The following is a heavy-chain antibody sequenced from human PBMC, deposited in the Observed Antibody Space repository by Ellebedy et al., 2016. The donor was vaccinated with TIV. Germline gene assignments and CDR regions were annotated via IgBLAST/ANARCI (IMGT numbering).Heavy chain of an antibody. CDR1: GFTFDHYA. CDR3: AKGRGYYDSSGYFGACDI. CDR2: ISWNSGSI. D-gene: IGHD3-22*01. J-gene: IGHJ3*02. V-gene: IGHV3-9*01. Sequence: SLKISXAASGFTFDHYAMHWVRQAPGKGLEWVSGISWNSGSIGYADSVKGRFTISRDNAKNSLYLQMNSLRAEDTALYYCAKGRGYYDSSGYFGACDIWGQGTMVTVSS.